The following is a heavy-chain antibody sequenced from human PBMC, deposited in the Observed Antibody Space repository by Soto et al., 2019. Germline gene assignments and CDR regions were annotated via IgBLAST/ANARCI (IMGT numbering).Heavy chain of an antibody. CDR3: ARARLYSSGWYSEPFDY. V-gene: IGHV1-69*13. D-gene: IGHD6-19*01. J-gene: IGHJ4*02. CDR2: IIPIFGTA. Sequence: GASVKVSCKASGGTFSSYAISWVLQAPGQGLEWMGGIIPIFGTANCAQKFQGRVTITADESTSTAYMELSSLRSEDTAVYYCARARLYSSGWYSEPFDYWGQGTLVTVSS. CDR1: GGTFSSYA.